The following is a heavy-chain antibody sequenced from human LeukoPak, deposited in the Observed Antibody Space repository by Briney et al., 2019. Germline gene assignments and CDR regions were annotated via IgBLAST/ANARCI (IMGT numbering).Heavy chain of an antibody. CDR3: AKDRYPTAVSNNGMDV. D-gene: IGHD5/OR15-5a*01. CDR2: TSYDGRRE. Sequence: GGSLRLSCAAPGFTLSTYGMHWVRQAPGKGLEWVAMTSYDGRREYVADSVKGRFTISRDSSKNTLNLQMNSLRAEDTAVYYCAKDRYPTAVSNNGMDVWGQGTLVTVSS. CDR1: GFTLSTYG. V-gene: IGHV3-30*18. J-gene: IGHJ6*02.